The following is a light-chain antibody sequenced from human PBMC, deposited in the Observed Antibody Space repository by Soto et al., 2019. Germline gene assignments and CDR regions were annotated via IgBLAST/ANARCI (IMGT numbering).Light chain of an antibody. CDR3: QQDYNLPPS. CDR2: GAS. J-gene: IGKJ1*01. V-gene: IGKV3D-7*01. Sequence: GERATLSCRASQSVSSSYLSWYQQKPGQAPRLLIYGASTRATGIPARFSGSGSGTDFTLTISSLQPEDFAVYYCQQDYNLPPSFGQ. CDR1: QSVSSSY.